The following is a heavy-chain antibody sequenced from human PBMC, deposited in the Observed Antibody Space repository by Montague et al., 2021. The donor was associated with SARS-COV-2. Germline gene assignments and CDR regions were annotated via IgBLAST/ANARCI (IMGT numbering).Heavy chain of an antibody. V-gene: IGHV2-5*05. D-gene: IGHD2-15*01. J-gene: IGHJ2*01. CDR3: AHVGMACSGGSCYPKIKDWYFDL. Sequence: PALVKPTQTLTLTCTFSGFSLSTSGVGVGWIRQPPGKALEWLALIYWDDDKRYGPSLKSRLTITKDTSKNQVVLTMTNMDPVDTATYYCAHVGMACSGGSCYPKIKDWYFDLWGRGTLVTVSS. CDR2: IYWDDDK. CDR1: GFSLSTSGVG.